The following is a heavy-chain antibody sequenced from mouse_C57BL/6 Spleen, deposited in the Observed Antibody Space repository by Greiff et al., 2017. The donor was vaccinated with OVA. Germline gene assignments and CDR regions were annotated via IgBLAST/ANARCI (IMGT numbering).Heavy chain of an antibody. J-gene: IGHJ2*01. V-gene: IGHV2-2*01. CDR2: IWSGGST. CDR1: GFSLTSYG. CDR3: ARGGYSDY. D-gene: IGHD2-3*01. Sequence: VQLQQSGPGLVQPSQSLSITCTVSGFSLTSYGVHWVRQSPGKGLEWLGVIWSGGSTDSNAAFISRLSISKDNSKSQVFFKMNSLQADDTAIYYCARGGYSDYWGQGTTLTVSS.